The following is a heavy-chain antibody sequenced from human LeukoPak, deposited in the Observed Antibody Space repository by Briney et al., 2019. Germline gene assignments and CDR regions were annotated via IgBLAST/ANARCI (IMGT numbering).Heavy chain of an antibody. V-gene: IGHV3-23*01. J-gene: IGHJ4*02. CDR1: GFTFSSYA. Sequence: PGGSLRLSCAASGFTFSSYAMSWVRQAPGKGPEWVSAISGSGGSTYYADSVKGRFTISRDNSKNTLYLQMNSLRAEDTAVYYCAKFPVLAGGLLDYWGQGTLVTVSS. D-gene: IGHD1-1*01. CDR2: ISGSGGST. CDR3: AKFPVLAGGLLDY.